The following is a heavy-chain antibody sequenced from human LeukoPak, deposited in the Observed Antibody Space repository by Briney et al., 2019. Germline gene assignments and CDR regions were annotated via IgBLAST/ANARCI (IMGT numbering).Heavy chain of an antibody. J-gene: IGHJ5*02. CDR1: GYTFTSYD. CDR2: MNPNSGNT. Sequence: ASVKVSCKASGYTFTSYDINWVRQATGQGLEWMGWMNPNSGNTGYAQKFQGRVTMTRNTSISTAYMELSSLRSEDTAVYYCARGRGKGYCSSTSCYAWFDPWGQGTLVTVSS. D-gene: IGHD2-2*01. CDR3: ARGRGKGYCSSTSCYAWFDP. V-gene: IGHV1-8*01.